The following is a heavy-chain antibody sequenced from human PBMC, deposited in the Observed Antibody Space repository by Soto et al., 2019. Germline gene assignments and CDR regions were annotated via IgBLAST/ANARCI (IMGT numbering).Heavy chain of an antibody. J-gene: IGHJ4*02. CDR3: ARLSITFFGGDICSFDK. CDR1: GYSFTSYW. D-gene: IGHD3-3*01. CDR2: IYPGDSDT. Sequence: PGESLKISCKGSGYSFTSYWIGWVRQMPGKGLEWMGIIYPGDSDTRYSPSFQGQVTISADKSISTAYLQWSSLKASDTAMYYCARLSITFFGGDICSFDKGGKGTVATVS. V-gene: IGHV5-51*01.